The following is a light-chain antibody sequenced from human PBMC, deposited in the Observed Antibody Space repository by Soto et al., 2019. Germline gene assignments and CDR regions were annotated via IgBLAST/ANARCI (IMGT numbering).Light chain of an antibody. Sequence: QSAVTQPASVSGAPGQSITISCTGTSSDVGGYNYVSWYQQHPGKAPKLIIYDVSNRPSGVSNRFSGSKSGNTASLTISGLHAEDEADYYCSSYTSSSSPDVFGTGTKLTVL. CDR3: SSYTSSSSPDV. V-gene: IGLV2-14*01. CDR1: SSDVGGYNY. J-gene: IGLJ1*01. CDR2: DVS.